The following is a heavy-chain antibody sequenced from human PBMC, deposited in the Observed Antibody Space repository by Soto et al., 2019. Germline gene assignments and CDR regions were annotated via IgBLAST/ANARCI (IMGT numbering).Heavy chain of an antibody. D-gene: IGHD3-22*01. V-gene: IGHV1-69*13. Sequence: GASVKVSCKASGGTFSSYAISWVRQAPGQGLEWMGGIIPIFGTANYAQKFQGRVTITADESTSTAYMELSSLRSEDTAVYYCAREEPRITMIVVVPGAFDIWGQGTMVTVSS. CDR2: IIPIFGTA. CDR3: AREEPRITMIVVVPGAFDI. J-gene: IGHJ3*02. CDR1: GGTFSSYA.